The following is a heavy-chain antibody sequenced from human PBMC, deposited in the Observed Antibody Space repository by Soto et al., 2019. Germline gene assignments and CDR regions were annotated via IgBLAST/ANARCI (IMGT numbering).Heavy chain of an antibody. J-gene: IGHJ5*02. D-gene: IGHD6-6*01. Sequence: PGGSLRLSCASSGFTFSSYSMNWVRQAPGKGLEWVSSISSSSSYIYYADSVKGRFTISRDNAKNSLYLQMNSLRAEDTAVYYCARIYSSSSIVRFDPWGQGTLVTVSS. V-gene: IGHV3-21*01. CDR3: ARIYSSSSIVRFDP. CDR2: ISSSSSYI. CDR1: GFTFSSYS.